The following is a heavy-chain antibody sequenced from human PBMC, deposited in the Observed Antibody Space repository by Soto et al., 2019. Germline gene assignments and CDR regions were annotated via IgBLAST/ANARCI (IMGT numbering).Heavy chain of an antibody. CDR2: IRGSGTTT. CDR1: GFTFSSYV. Sequence: GGSLRLSCAGSGFTFSSYVMSWVRQAPGKGLEWVASIRGSGTTTNYADSVEGRFTISRDNSKNTLYLQLDSLRAEDTAMYYCAILIAVAGRGAGYWGQGALVTVSS. J-gene: IGHJ4*02. D-gene: IGHD6-19*01. CDR3: AILIAVAGRGAGY. V-gene: IGHV3-23*01.